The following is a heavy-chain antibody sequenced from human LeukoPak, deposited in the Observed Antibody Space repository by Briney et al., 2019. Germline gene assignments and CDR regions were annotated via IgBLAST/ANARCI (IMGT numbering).Heavy chain of an antibody. CDR3: ARVTGGARNDNFYYYHMDV. CDR2: ITSSSSYI. D-gene: IGHD5-24*01. J-gene: IGHJ6*03. CDR1: GFTFSTYS. V-gene: IGHV3-21*01. Sequence: GGSLRLSCAASGFTFSTYSMNWVRQAPGKGLEWVSSITSSSSYIYYADSVKGRFTISRDNAKHSLYPQMNSLRAEDTAVYYCARVTGGARNDNFYYYHMDVWGKGTTVTVSS.